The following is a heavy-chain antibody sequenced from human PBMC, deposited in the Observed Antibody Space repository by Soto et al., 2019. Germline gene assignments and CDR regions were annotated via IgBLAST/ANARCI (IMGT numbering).Heavy chain of an antibody. V-gene: IGHV3-30-3*01. J-gene: IGHJ6*02. D-gene: IGHD1-1*01. Sequence: QVQLVESGGGGVQPGRSLRLSCAASGFTFSSYAMHWVRQAPCKGLEWVSVISYDGSNTYYADSVKGRRTISRDNSKNTLNLQMNSLRAEDTAVYYCARARAIGGNPEYFSYYGMDVWGQGTTVTVSS. CDR2: ISYDGSNT. CDR3: ARARAIGGNPEYFSYYGMDV. CDR1: GFTFSSYA.